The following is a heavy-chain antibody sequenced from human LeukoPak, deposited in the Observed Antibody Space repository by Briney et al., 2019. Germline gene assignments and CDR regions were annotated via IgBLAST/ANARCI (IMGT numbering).Heavy chain of an antibody. Sequence: ASVTVSCKTSGYTFSDYYIHWVRQAPGQGLEWMGWMNPKSGGSKYAQRFQGRIIMTRDTSISTAYMELNRLKSDDTAVYYCARVALRYFDWLLNGLRWGQGTLVTVSS. CDR2: MNPKSGGS. CDR3: ARVALRYFDWLLNGLR. D-gene: IGHD3-9*01. V-gene: IGHV1-2*02. CDR1: GYTFSDYY. J-gene: IGHJ4*02.